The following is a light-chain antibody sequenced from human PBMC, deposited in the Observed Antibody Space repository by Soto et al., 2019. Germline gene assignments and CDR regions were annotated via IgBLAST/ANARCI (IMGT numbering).Light chain of an antibody. CDR3: QQYNSHRT. CDR2: DAS. Sequence: DIQMTQSPSTLSASVGDRVTITCRAGQNINDYLAWYQQKPGKSPKVLIYDASTLESGVPSRFSGSGSGTQFTLTISSLQPDDFATYFCQQYNSHRTFGQGTKVDI. V-gene: IGKV1-5*01. J-gene: IGKJ1*01. CDR1: QNINDY.